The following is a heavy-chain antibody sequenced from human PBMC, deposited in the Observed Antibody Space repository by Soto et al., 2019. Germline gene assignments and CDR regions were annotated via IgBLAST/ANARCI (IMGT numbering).Heavy chain of an antibody. Sequence: EVQLLESGGGLVQPGGSLRLSCAASGFTFSSYAMSWVRQAPGKGLEWVSAISGSGGSTYYADSVKGRFTISRDNSKXXXXXXXXXXXXXDTAVYYCAKGLVVVAPTDYWGQGTLVTVSS. D-gene: IGHD2-15*01. V-gene: IGHV3-23*01. CDR3: AKGLVVVAPTDY. J-gene: IGHJ4*02. CDR2: ISGSGGST. CDR1: GFTFSSYA.